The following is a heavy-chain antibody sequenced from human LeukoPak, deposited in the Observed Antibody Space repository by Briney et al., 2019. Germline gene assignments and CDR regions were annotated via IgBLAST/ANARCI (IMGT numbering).Heavy chain of an antibody. CDR3: AREAGRVAAAAHFQH. CDR2: IYYSGST. CDR1: GGSISSSSYY. D-gene: IGHD6-13*01. V-gene: IGHV4-39*07. Sequence: SETLSLTCTVSGGSISSSSYYWGWIRQPPGKGLEWIGSIYYSGSTYYNPSLKSRVTISVDTSKNQFSLKLSSVTAADTAVYYCAREAGRVAAAAHFQHWGQGTLVTVSS. J-gene: IGHJ1*01.